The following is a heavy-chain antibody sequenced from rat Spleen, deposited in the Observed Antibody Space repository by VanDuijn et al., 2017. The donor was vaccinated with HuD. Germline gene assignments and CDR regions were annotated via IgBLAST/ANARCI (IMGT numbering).Heavy chain of an antibody. Sequence: EVQLVESGGALVQPGRSLKLSCAASGFTFSIYGMAWVRQTPTMGLEWVASISSGGGYTNYRDSVKGRFTISRDSATNTQYLQMDSLRSEDTATYYCTRATLDAWGQGASVTVSS. CDR2: ISSGGGYT. CDR3: TRATLDA. CDR1: GFTFSIYG. V-gene: IGHV5S14*01. D-gene: IGHD1-4*01. J-gene: IGHJ4*01.